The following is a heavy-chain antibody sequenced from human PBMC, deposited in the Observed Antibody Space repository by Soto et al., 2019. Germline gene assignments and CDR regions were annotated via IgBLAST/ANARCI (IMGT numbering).Heavy chain of an antibody. V-gene: IGHV3-11*01. D-gene: IGHD6-13*01. J-gene: IGHJ4*02. CDR2: ISSGSSTI. CDR1: GFTFSDYY. CDR3: AKAMYSSKTDFDY. Sequence: GGSLRLSCVASGFTFSDYYMSWFRQAPGKGLEWVSYISSGSSTISYSDSVKGRFTISRDSAKNSLYLQMNSLRAEDTAVYYCAKAMYSSKTDFDYWGQGTLVTV.